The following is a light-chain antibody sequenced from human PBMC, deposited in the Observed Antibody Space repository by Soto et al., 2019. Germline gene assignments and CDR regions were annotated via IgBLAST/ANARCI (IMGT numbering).Light chain of an antibody. CDR2: GAS. CDR3: QQFDNWPRT. CDR1: QSVGSN. J-gene: IGKJ1*01. V-gene: IGKV3-15*01. Sequence: EIVMTQSPATLSASPGERATLSCRASQSVGSNLAWYQHKPGQAPRLLIYGASTRAAGSPARFSGSGSGTEFTLTISSLRSEDFAVYYCQQFDNWPRTFGQGTRVEI.